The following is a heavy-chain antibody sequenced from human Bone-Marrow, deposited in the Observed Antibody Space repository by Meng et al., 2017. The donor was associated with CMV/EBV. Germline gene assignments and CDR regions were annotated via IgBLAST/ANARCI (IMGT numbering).Heavy chain of an antibody. J-gene: IGHJ5*02. CDR3: ARRMYYDILTGYYDCTWFDP. D-gene: IGHD3-9*01. CDR1: SANYS. V-gene: IGHV4-31*02. CDR2: IYYSGST. Sequence: SANYSWSWIRQLPGKGLEWIGLIYYSGSTFYNPSLKSRVTMSVDTSKNQFSLKLSSVTAADTAVYYCARRMYYDILTGYYDCTWFDPWGQGTLVTVSS.